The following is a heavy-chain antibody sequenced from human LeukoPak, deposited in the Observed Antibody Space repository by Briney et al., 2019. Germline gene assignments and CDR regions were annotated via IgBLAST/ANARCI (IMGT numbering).Heavy chain of an antibody. CDR2: ISAYNGNT. CDR1: GYTFTSYG. V-gene: IGHV1-18*01. D-gene: IGHD3-3*01. CDR3: ASGRSITIFGVVDNWFDP. J-gene: IGHJ5*02. Sequence: GSVQVSCQASGYTFTSYGISWVRQAPGQGLEWMGWISAYNGNTNYAQKLQGRVTMTTDTSTSTAYMELRSLRSDDTAVYYCASGRSITIFGVVDNWFDPWGQGTLVTVSS.